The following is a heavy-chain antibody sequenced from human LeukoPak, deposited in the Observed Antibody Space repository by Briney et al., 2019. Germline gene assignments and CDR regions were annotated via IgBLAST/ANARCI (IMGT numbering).Heavy chain of an antibody. J-gene: IGHJ6*03. CDR1: GFTFSSYN. CDR3: ARDSYSGNYGAYYYYYMDV. Sequence: GGSLRLSCAACGFTFSSYNVNWVRHAPGKRVEWVSSITRNSSYIYYADSVKGRFTISRDNAKNSLYLQMDSLRVEDTAVYYCARDSYSGNYGAYYYYYMDVWGKGTTVTISS. V-gene: IGHV3-21*06. CDR2: ITRNSSYI. D-gene: IGHD1-26*01.